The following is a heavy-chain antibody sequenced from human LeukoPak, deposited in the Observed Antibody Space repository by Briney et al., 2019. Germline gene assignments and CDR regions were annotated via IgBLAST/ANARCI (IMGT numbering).Heavy chain of an antibody. V-gene: IGHV4-38-2*02. CDR3: ARYGYTYGTHDY. J-gene: IGHJ4*02. CDR1: GYSISSGYY. CDR2: IYYRGST. Sequence: PSETLSLTCTVSGYSISSGYYWGWIRQPPGKGLEWIGSIYYRGSTYYNPSLKSRVTISVDTSKNQFSLKLSSVTAADTAVYYCARYGYTYGTHDYWGQGTLVTVSA. D-gene: IGHD5-18*01.